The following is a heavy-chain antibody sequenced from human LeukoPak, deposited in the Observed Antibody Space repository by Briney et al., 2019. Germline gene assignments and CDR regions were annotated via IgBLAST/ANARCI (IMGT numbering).Heavy chain of an antibody. CDR1: GYTFTGYY. CDR3: ARIRPVGATTGWFDP. D-gene: IGHD1-26*01. Sequence: ASVTVSCKASGYTFTGYYMHWVRQAPGQGLEWMGWINPNSGGTNYAQKFQGRVTMTRDTSISTAYMELSRLRSDDTAVYYCARIRPVGATTGWFDPWGQGTLVTVSS. V-gene: IGHV1-2*02. J-gene: IGHJ5*02. CDR2: INPNSGGT.